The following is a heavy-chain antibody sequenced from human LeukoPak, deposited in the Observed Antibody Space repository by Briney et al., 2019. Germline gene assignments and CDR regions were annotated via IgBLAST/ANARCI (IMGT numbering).Heavy chain of an antibody. D-gene: IGHD6-13*01. CDR1: GYSISSGYY. Sequence: SETLSLTCSVSGYSISSGYYWGWIRQPPGKGLEWIGTIYHSGSTYYNPSLKSRVTISVDTSKNQFSLKLSSVTAADTAVYYCARDQAAGTIPFDYWGQGTLVTVSS. J-gene: IGHJ4*02. CDR3: ARDQAAGTIPFDY. CDR2: IYHSGST. V-gene: IGHV4-38-2*02.